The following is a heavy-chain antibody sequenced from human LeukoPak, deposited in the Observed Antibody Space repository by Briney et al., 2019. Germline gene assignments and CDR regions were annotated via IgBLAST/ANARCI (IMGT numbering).Heavy chain of an antibody. V-gene: IGHV3-53*01. CDR3: GRGPSVAGRGGDY. Sequence: PGGSLRLSCAACGFTASSNYMTWVRQAPGKGLEWVAVIYSGGGTFYADSVKGRFTISRDNSKNTMYLQMNSLRAEDTAVYYCGRGPSVAGRGGDYWGQGTLVTVSS. D-gene: IGHD6-6*01. CDR2: IYSGGGT. CDR1: GFTASSNY. J-gene: IGHJ4*02.